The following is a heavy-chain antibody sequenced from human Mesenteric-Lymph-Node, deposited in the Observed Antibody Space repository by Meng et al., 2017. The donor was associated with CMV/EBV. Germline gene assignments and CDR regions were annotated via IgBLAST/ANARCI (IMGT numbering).Heavy chain of an antibody. CDR3: ARGSRGDYGHVNFDS. Sequence: ESLKISCAVYGGSFSGYYWSWIRQPPGKGLEWIGEINHSGSTNYNPSLKSRVTISVDTSKNQFSLKLSSVTAADTAVYYCARGSRGDYGHVNFDSWGQGTLVTVSS. V-gene: IGHV4-34*01. J-gene: IGHJ4*02. CDR1: GGSFSGYY. D-gene: IGHD4-17*01. CDR2: INHSGST.